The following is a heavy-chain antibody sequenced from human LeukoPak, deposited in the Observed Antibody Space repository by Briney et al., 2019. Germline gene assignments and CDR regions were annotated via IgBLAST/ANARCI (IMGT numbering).Heavy chain of an antibody. CDR1: GFTVSSNY. D-gene: IGHD6-13*01. CDR3: ARALGAAAGIDY. Sequence: GGSLRLSCAASGFTVSSNYMSWVRQAPGKGPEWVSVIYSGGSTYYADSVKGRFTISRDNSKNTLYLQMNSLRAEDTAVYYCARALGAAAGIDYWGQGTLVTVSS. V-gene: IGHV3-53*01. J-gene: IGHJ4*02. CDR2: IYSGGST.